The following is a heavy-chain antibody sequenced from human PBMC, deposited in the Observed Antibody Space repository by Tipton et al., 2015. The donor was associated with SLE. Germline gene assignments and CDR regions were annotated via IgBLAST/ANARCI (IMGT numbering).Heavy chain of an antibody. CDR3: ARQHYDSNGYYLYYIDY. CDR1: GGSITSSSYY. CDR2: IYYVGNT. Sequence: GRAKTTETLSLTCTVSGGSITSSSYYWGWIRQPPGKGLEWIGSIYYVGNTYYNPSLKSRVTISVDTSKSQFSLKLSSVTAADTAVYYCARQHYDSNGYYLYYIDYWGRGTLVTVSS. J-gene: IGHJ4*02. V-gene: IGHV4-39*07. D-gene: IGHD3-22*01.